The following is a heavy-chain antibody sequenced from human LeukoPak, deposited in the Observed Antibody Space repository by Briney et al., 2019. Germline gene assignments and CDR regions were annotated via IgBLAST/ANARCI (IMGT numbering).Heavy chain of an antibody. Sequence: SETLSLTCTVSGGSISSYYWSWIRQPPGKGLEWIGDIYYSGSTNYNPSLKSRVTISVDTSKNQFSLKLCSVTAADRAVYYCARTGDGFNPFDYWGQGTLVTVSS. V-gene: IGHV4-59*01. J-gene: IGHJ4*02. CDR1: GGSISSYY. D-gene: IGHD5-24*01. CDR3: ARTGDGFNPFDY. CDR2: IYYSGST.